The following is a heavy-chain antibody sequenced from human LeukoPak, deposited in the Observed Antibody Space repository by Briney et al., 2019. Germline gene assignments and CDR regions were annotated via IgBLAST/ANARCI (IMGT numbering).Heavy chain of an antibody. Sequence: GGSLRLSCAASGFSFSSYSTNWVRQAPGKGLEWVSYITSSSSTMHYADAVKGRFAISRDNAKNSLYLQMNSLRAEDTAVYYCARKSGSSGYPFDYWGQGTLATVSS. CDR3: ARKSGSSGYPFDY. D-gene: IGHD3-22*01. CDR2: ITSSSSTM. V-gene: IGHV3-48*01. J-gene: IGHJ4*02. CDR1: GFSFSSYS.